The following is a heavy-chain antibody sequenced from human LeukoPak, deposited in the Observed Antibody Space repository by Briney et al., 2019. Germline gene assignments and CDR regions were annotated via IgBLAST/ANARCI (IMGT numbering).Heavy chain of an antibody. CDR1: GFTFSSYG. CDR3: ARDRVVVVAATHGWFDP. CDR2: IRYDGSNK. Sequence: PGGSLRLSCAASGFTFSSYGMHWVRQAPGKGLEWVAFIRYDGSNKYYADSVKGRFTISRNNSKNTLYLQMNSLRAEDTAVYYCARDRVVVVAATHGWFDPWGQGTLVTVSS. J-gene: IGHJ5*02. D-gene: IGHD2-15*01. V-gene: IGHV3-30*02.